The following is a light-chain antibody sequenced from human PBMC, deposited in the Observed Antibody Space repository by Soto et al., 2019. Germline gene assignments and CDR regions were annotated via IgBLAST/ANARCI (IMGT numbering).Light chain of an antibody. CDR1: SSDVGSYNL. V-gene: IGLV2-23*01. CDR3: CSYAGSSTCV. J-gene: IGLJ3*02. CDR2: EGS. Sequence: QSAVTQPASVAGSPGQSITISCTGTSSDVGSYNLVSWYQQHPGKAPKLMIYEGSKRPSGVSNRFSGSKSGNTASLTISGLQAEVEADYYCCSYAGSSTCVFGGGTKLTVL.